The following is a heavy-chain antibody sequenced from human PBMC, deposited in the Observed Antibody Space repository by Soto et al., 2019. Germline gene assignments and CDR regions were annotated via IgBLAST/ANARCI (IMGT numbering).Heavy chain of an antibody. Sequence: EVQLVESGGGFVESGGSLRLSCAASGFSFKDAWMAWVREAPGKGLEWVGRIKSSTDGGTADYGAAVKGRFTMSREDSKDALYLHMDGLNREDTGVYYCTSFFHLRGRLFDYWCPGTQVNVSS. CDR2: IKSSTDGGTA. CDR3: TSFFHLRGRLFDY. J-gene: IGHJ4*02. V-gene: IGHV3-15*07. D-gene: IGHD3-16*01. CDR1: GFSFKDAW.